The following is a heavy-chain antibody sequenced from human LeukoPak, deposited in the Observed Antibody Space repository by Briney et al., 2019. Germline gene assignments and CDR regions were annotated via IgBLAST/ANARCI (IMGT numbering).Heavy chain of an antibody. Sequence: SETLSLTCAVSGGSISSSNWWSWVRQPPGKGLEWIGYIYYSGSTNYNPSLKSRVTISVDTSKNQFSLKLASVTAADAAVYYCARGSSGYYYKYFDCWGQGTLVTVSS. CDR2: IYYSGST. J-gene: IGHJ4*02. V-gene: IGHV4-4*02. D-gene: IGHD3-22*01. CDR1: GGSISSSNW. CDR3: ARGSSGYYYKYFDC.